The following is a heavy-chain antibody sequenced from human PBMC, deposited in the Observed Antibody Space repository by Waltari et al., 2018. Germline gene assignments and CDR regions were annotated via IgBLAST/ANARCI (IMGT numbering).Heavy chain of an antibody. V-gene: IGHV5-10-1*03. CDR3: ARQRGGGGPWSDNNDYYGMDV. CDR1: GFIFTSYW. Sequence: EVQLVQSGAEVKKSGESLTISCKGSGFIFTSYWINWLRQMPGKGLEWMVRIDPADSRTYYSPSVQGHVTISVDKSISTAYLQWNSLEASDTAMFYCARQRGGGGPWSDNNDYYGMDVWGQGTTVIVFS. J-gene: IGHJ6*02. CDR2: IDPADSRT. D-gene: IGHD1-1*01.